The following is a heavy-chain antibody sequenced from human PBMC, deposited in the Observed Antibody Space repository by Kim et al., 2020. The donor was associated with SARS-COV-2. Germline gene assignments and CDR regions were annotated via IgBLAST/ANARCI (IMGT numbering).Heavy chain of an antibody. J-gene: IGHJ4*02. CDR2: ISSSGSTI. D-gene: IGHD5-18*01. Sequence: GGSLRLSCAASGFTFSSYEMNWVRQAPGKGLEWVSYISSSGSTIYYADSVKGRFTISRDNAKNSLYLQMNSLRAEDTAVYYCARDGGYSYGQFDYWGQGTLVTVPS. V-gene: IGHV3-48*03. CDR3: ARDGGYSYGQFDY. CDR1: GFTFSSYE.